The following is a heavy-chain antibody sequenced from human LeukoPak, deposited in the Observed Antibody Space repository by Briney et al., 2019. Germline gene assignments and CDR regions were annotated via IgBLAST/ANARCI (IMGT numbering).Heavy chain of an antibody. CDR2: ISVSGGST. Sequence: GGTLRLSCAASGFTFSSYAMSWVRQAPGKGLEWVSAISVSGGSTYYADSVKGRFTISRDNSKNTLYLQMNSLRAEDTAVYYCAKDPYDFWSGITPFDYWGQGTLVTVSS. CDR3: AKDPYDFWSGITPFDY. J-gene: IGHJ4*02. V-gene: IGHV3-23*01. CDR1: GFTFSSYA. D-gene: IGHD3-3*01.